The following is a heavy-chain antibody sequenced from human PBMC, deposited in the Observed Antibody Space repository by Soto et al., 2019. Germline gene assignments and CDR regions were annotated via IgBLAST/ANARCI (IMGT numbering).Heavy chain of an antibody. J-gene: IGHJ3*02. V-gene: IGHV1-18*01. CDR2: ISTYNVNT. Sequence: ASVKVACKAAGYTFTIYGISWARQDPGQGLEWMGWISTYNVNTNYAQKLQGRVTMTTDTSTSTAYMELRSLTSDDTAVYYCARDSNFWSGNDAFDIWGQGTMVTVSS. D-gene: IGHD3-3*01. CDR3: ARDSNFWSGNDAFDI. CDR1: GYTFTIYG.